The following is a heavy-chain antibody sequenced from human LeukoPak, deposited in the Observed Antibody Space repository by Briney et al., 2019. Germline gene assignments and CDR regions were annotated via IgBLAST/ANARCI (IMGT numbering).Heavy chain of an antibody. CDR3: ARDWGWAARPGDAFDI. Sequence: ASVKVSCKASGGTFSSYAISWVRQAPGQGLEWMGGIIPIFGTANYAQKFQGRVTITTDESTSTAYMELSSLRPEDTAVYYCARDWGWAARPGDAFDIWGQGTMVTVSS. CDR2: IIPIFGTA. D-gene: IGHD6-6*01. V-gene: IGHV1-69*05. J-gene: IGHJ3*02. CDR1: GGTFSSYA.